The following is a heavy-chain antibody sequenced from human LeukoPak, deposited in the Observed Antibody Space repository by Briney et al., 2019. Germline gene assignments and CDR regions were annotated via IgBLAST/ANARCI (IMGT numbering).Heavy chain of an antibody. J-gene: IGHJ6*02. CDR3: ARNNGMDV. Sequence: GGSLRLSCAASGFALSSHWMTWVRQVPGRGPEWVANVNRDGSETYYLDSVKGRFTISKDNAKNSLYLQMNSLRAEDTALYHCARNNGMDVWGQGTMVIVSS. CDR2: VNRDGSET. V-gene: IGHV3-7*03. CDR1: GFALSSHW.